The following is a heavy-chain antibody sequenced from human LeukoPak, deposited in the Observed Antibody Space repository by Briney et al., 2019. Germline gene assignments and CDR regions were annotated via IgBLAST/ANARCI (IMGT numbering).Heavy chain of an antibody. D-gene: IGHD3-3*01. CDR1: GFTFSSYA. Sequence: GGSLRLSCAASGFTFSSYAMSWVRQAPGKGLEWVSAISGSGGSTYYADSVKGRFTISRDNSKNTLYLQMNSLRAEDTAVYYCAKAVNFWSGYYTGYYFDYWGQGTLVTVSS. CDR2: ISGSGGST. CDR3: AKAVNFWSGYYTGYYFDY. J-gene: IGHJ4*02. V-gene: IGHV3-23*01.